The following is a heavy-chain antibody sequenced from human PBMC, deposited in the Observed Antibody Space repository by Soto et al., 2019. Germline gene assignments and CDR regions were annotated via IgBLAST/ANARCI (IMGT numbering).Heavy chain of an antibody. J-gene: IGHJ6*02. V-gene: IGHV4-39*01. Sequence: PSETLSLTCTVSGGSISSSSYYWGWIRQPPGKGLEWIGSIYYSGSTYYNPSLKSRVTISVDTSKNQFSLKLSSVTAADTAVYYCARQGEYYGMDVWGQGTTVTVSS. CDR3: ARQGEYYGMDV. CDR2: IYYSGST. D-gene: IGHD2-21*01. CDR1: GGSISSSSYY.